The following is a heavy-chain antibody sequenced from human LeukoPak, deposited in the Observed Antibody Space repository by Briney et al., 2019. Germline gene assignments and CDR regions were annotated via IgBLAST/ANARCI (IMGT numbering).Heavy chain of an antibody. CDR2: IRGRGEST. Sequence: GGSLRLSCAASRFIFNTYAMSWVRQAPGKGLEWVSTIRGRGESTHYADSVQGRFTISRDNSLYKVYLQMDSIRLSAAAVYYCAKDRISYTTSPGELSHWGQGTLVIVSS. CDR1: RFIFNTYA. V-gene: IGHV3-23*01. D-gene: IGHD3-10*01. CDR3: AKDRISYTTSPGELSH. J-gene: IGHJ4*02.